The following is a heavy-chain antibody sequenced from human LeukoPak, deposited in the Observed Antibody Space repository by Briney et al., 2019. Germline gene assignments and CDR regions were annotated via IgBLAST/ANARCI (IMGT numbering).Heavy chain of an antibody. J-gene: IGHJ5*02. CDR1: GGSISRSNYY. D-gene: IGHD3-10*01. CDR3: ARQPYGSGSYRNNWFDP. Sequence: SETLSLTCTVSGGSISRSNYYWGWSRQPPGKGLEWIGSIYYSGSTYYNPSLKSRVTISVDTSKNKFSLKLSSVTAADTAVYYCARQPYGSGSYRNNWFDPWGQGTLVTVSS. V-gene: IGHV4-39*01. CDR2: IYYSGST.